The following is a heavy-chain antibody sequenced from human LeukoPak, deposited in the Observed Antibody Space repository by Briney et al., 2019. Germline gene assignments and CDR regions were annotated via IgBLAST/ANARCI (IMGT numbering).Heavy chain of an antibody. V-gene: IGHV3-30*18. CDR1: GFPFSSYG. CDR2: ISNDGNNK. Sequence: AGMSLRLSCAASGFPFSSYGMHWVRQAPGKGLEWVAAISNDGNNKFYADSVKGRFTISRDNPKNTMNLQMNSLGAEDTAVYYCANYDRNGYFDYWGQGTLVTVSS. D-gene: IGHD3-22*01. CDR3: ANYDRNGYFDY. J-gene: IGHJ4*02.